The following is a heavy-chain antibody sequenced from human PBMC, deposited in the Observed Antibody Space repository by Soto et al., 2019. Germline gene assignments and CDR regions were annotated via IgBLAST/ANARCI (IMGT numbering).Heavy chain of an antibody. V-gene: IGHV3-53*01. D-gene: IGHD3-3*01. CDR1: GFTVSSNY. CDR2: IYSGGST. J-gene: IGHJ4*02. Sequence: GSLRLSCAASGFTVSSNYMSWVRQAPGKGLEWVSVIYSGGSTYYADSVKGRFTISRDNSKNTLYLQMNSLRAEDTTVYYCARGITIFGVVIPLFDYWGQGTRVTVSS. CDR3: ARGITIFGVVIPLFDY.